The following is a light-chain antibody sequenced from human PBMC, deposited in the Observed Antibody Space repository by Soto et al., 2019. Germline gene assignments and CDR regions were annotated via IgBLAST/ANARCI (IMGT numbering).Light chain of an antibody. J-gene: IGKJ1*01. CDR1: QSISNY. CDR2: AAS. Sequence: DIQVTQSPSSLFASVGDRVTITCRASQSISNYLNWFQQKPMKAPKLLIFAASTLQSGVSSRFSGSGSGTDFTLTITSLQPEDFATYYCQQTYNAPWTFGRGTRVEIK. CDR3: QQTYNAPWT. V-gene: IGKV1-39*01.